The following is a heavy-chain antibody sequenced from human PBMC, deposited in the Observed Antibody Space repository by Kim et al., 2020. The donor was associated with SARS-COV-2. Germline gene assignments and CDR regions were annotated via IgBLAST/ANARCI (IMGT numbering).Heavy chain of an antibody. D-gene: IGHD6-19*01. CDR2: IYYSGST. CDR1: GGSISSGDYY. V-gene: IGHV4-30-4*01. CDR3: AREDNLSGWYDY. J-gene: IGHJ4*02. Sequence: SETLSLTCTVSGGSISSGDYYWSWIRQPPGKGLEWIGYIYYSGSTYYNPSLKSRVTISVDTSKNQFSLKLSSVTAADTAVYYSAREDNLSGWYDYWGQGTLVTASS.